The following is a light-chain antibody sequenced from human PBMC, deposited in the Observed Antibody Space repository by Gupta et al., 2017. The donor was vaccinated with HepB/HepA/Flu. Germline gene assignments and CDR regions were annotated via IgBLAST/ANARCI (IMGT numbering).Light chain of an antibody. CDR1: SDINVRSYN. J-gene: IGLJ3*02. Sequence: VLTPPPSPSASPGESARLTCTFPSDINVRSYNIYWYQQKPGSPPRYLRYSSTDSDKGQGSGVPGRFSGSKDASANTGILLISGLQSEDEADYYYMIWPTATCVFGGGTKLTVL. CDR2: SSTDSDK. CDR3: MIWPTATCV. V-gene: IGLV5-37*01.